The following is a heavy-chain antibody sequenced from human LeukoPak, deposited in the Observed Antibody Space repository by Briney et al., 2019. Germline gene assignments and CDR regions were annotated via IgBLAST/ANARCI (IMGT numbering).Heavy chain of an antibody. D-gene: IGHD5-24*01. CDR1: GFTFSSYS. CDR2: IRSSSSII. CDR3: TRGRGADGYNYFDY. Sequence: PGGSLRLSCAASGFTFSSYSMNWVRRAPGKGLEWVSYIRSSSSIIYYADSVKGRFTISRDNAKNSVYLQMNSLRDEDTAVYYCTRGRGADGYNYFDYWGQGTLVTVSS. J-gene: IGHJ4*02. V-gene: IGHV3-48*02.